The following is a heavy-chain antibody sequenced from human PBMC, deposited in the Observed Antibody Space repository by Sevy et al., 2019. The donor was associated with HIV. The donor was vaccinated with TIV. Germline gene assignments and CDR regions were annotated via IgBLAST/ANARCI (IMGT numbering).Heavy chain of an antibody. Sequence: SETLSLTCTVSGGSISSYYWSWIRQPPGKGLEWIGYIYYRGSTNYNPSLKSRVTISVDTSKNQFSLKLSSVTAADTAVYYCARVGVYYYDSSGSQGWFDPWGQGTLVTVSS. J-gene: IGHJ5*02. D-gene: IGHD3-22*01. V-gene: IGHV4-59*01. CDR2: IYYRGST. CDR3: ARVGVYYYDSSGSQGWFDP. CDR1: GGSISSYY.